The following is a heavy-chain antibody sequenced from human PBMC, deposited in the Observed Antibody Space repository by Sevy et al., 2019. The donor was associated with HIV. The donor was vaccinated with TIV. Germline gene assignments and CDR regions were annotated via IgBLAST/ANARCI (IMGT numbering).Heavy chain of an antibody. V-gene: IGHV1-2*02. CDR2: INPNSGGT. CDR1: GYTFTVYY. Sequence: ASVKVSCKASGYTFTVYYMHWVRQAPGQGLEWMGWINPNSGGTNYAQKFQGRVTMTRDTSISTAYMELSRLRSDDTAVYYCARARAYDYVWGSYRYTTGLVDYWGQGTLVTVSS. CDR3: ARARAYDYVWGSYRYTTGLVDY. D-gene: IGHD3-16*02. J-gene: IGHJ4*02.